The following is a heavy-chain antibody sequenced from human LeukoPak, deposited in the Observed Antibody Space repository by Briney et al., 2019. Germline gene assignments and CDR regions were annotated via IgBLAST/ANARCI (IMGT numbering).Heavy chain of an antibody. CDR1: GFTFSSYG. CDR2: IRYDGSNK. CDR3: AKGPPAVVYYYMDV. V-gene: IGHV3-30*02. D-gene: IGHD2-2*01. J-gene: IGHJ6*03. Sequence: PGGSLRLSCAASGFTFSSYGMHWVRQAPGKGLEWVAFIRYDGSNKYYADSVKGRFTISRDNSKNTLYLQMNSLGAEDTAVYYCAKGPPAVVYYYMDVWGKGTTVTVSS.